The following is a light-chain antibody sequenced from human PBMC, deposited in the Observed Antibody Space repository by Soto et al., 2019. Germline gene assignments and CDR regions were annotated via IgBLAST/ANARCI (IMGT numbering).Light chain of an antibody. CDR1: QIVSSN. V-gene: IGKV3-15*01. J-gene: IGKJ4*01. Sequence: EIVMTQSPATLSVSPGERATLSCRASQIVSSNLAWYQQKAGQAPRLLMYGASTRATGIPARFSGSGSGTEFTLTISSLQSEDFAVYYCQQYNNWPLTFGGGTKVEIK. CDR2: GAS. CDR3: QQYNNWPLT.